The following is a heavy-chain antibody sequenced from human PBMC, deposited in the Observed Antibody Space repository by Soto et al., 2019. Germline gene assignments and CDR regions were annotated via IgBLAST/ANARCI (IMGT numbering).Heavy chain of an antibody. Sequence: GGSLRLSCAASGFTFSSYAMSWVRQAPGKGLEWVSAISGSGGSTYYADSVKGRFTISRDNSKNTLYLQMNSLRAEDTAVYYCAKGGFLEWLKNYYYYYYMDVWGKGTTVTVS. V-gene: IGHV3-23*01. D-gene: IGHD3-3*01. CDR2: ISGSGGST. CDR1: GFTFSSYA. CDR3: AKGGFLEWLKNYYYYYYMDV. J-gene: IGHJ6*03.